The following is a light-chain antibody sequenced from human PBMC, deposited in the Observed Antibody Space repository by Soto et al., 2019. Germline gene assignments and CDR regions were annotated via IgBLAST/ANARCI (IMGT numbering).Light chain of an antibody. Sequence: QSALTQPASVSGSPGQSITISCTGTSSDVGGYNYVSWYQQHPGKAPKLMIYDVSNRPSGVSNRFSGSKSGNTASLTIPGLQAEDEADYYCSSYTSSGTDVFGTGTKLTVL. CDR3: SSYTSSGTDV. V-gene: IGLV2-14*01. CDR2: DVS. CDR1: SSDVGGYNY. J-gene: IGLJ1*01.